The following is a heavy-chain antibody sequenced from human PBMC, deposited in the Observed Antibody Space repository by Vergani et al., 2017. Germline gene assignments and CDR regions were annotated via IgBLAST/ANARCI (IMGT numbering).Heavy chain of an antibody. CDR1: GFTFSSYS. J-gene: IGHJ5*02. CDR2: IWYDGSNK. V-gene: IGHV3-33*08. CDR3: ARGDYTYYYDSSVNWFDP. Sequence: VQLVESGGGLVKPGGSLRLSCAASGFTFSSYSMNWVRQAPGKGLEWVAVIWYDGSNKYYADSVKGRFTISRDNSKNTLYLQMNSLRAEDTAVYYCARGDYTYYYDSSVNWFDPWGQGTLVTVSS. D-gene: IGHD3-22*01.